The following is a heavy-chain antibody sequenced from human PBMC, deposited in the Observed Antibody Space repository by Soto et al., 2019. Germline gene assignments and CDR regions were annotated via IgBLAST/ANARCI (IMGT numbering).Heavy chain of an antibody. V-gene: IGHV3-33*01. J-gene: IGHJ6*02. CDR1: GFTFNTYG. D-gene: IGHD6-13*01. CDR2: IWNDGSGY. CDR3: ARRQSAPPTRGAAAARGGMDV. Sequence: QVQLVESGGGVVQPGGSLRLSCAASGFTFNTYGMHWVRQAPGKGLEWVAVIWNDGSGYYYANSVKGRFTISRDNSKNTLYMQMSSLRAEGTAVYFCARRQSAPPTRGAAAARGGMDVWGQGTTVTVSS.